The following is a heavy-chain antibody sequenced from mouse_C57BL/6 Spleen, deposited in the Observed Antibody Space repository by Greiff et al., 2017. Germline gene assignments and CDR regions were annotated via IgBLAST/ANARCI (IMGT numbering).Heavy chain of an antibody. V-gene: IGHV1-15*01. CDR3: TRSGWGFAY. Sequence: QVQLKESGAELVRPGASVTLSCKASGYTFTDYEMHWVKQTPVHGLEWIGAIDPETGGTAYNQKFKGKAILTADKSSSTAYMELRSLTSEDSAVYYCTRSGWGFAYWGQGTLVTVSA. CDR1: GYTFTDYE. D-gene: IGHD3-1*01. CDR2: IDPETGGT. J-gene: IGHJ3*01.